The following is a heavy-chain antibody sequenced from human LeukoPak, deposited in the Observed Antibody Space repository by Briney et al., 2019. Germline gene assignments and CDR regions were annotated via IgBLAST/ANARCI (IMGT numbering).Heavy chain of an antibody. D-gene: IGHD5-12*01. V-gene: IGHV1-18*01. J-gene: IGHJ4*02. CDR3: ARGPSGYHNT. Sequence: ASVKVSCKASGYIFTNYGISWVRQAPGQGLEWMGWISAYNDNTNYAQKVQGRLTMTADTSTSTAYMELKSLRSDDTAVYYRARGPSGYHNTGGQGTLVTVSS. CDR2: ISAYNDNT. CDR1: GYIFTNYG.